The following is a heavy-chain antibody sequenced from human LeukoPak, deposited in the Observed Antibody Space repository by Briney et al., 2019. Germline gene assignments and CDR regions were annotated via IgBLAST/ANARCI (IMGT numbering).Heavy chain of an antibody. CDR1: GGSISSGSYY. CDR2: IYTSGST. Sequence: SETLSLTCTVSGGSISSGSYYWSWIRQPAGKGLEWIGRIYTSGSTNYNPSLKSRVTISVDTSKNQYSLKLSSVTAADTAVYYCARDRILEWFPDIWGQGTMVTVSS. J-gene: IGHJ3*02. V-gene: IGHV4-61*02. D-gene: IGHD3-3*01. CDR3: ARDRILEWFPDI.